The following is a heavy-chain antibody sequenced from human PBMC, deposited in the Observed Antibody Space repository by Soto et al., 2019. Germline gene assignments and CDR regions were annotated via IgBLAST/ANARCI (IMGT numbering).Heavy chain of an antibody. CDR2: IYYSGRT. CDR1: GGSISTYY. J-gene: IGHJ5*02. D-gene: IGHD5-12*01. Sequence: QLQLQESGPGLVKPSETLSLTCTVSGGSISTYYWNWIRQPPGKGLEWIGDIYYSGRTNYNPSLKSRVAISVDMSKNQSSLNLSSVTPADTAVYYCARGRGYSGQRRGWFDPWGQGTLFTVSS. V-gene: IGHV4-59*01. CDR3: ARGRGYSGQRRGWFDP.